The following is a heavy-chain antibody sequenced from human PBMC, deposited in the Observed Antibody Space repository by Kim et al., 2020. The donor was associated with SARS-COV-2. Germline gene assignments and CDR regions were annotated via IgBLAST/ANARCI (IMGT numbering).Heavy chain of an antibody. Sequence: GGSLRLSCAASGFTFDDYAMHWVRQAPGKGLEWVSGISWNSGSIGYADSVKGRFTISRDNAKNSLYLQMNSLRAEDTALYYCAKGPRGGELDYWGQGTLVTVSS. CDR2: ISWNSGSI. D-gene: IGHD3-10*01. J-gene: IGHJ4*02. CDR1: GFTFDDYA. V-gene: IGHV3-9*01. CDR3: AKGPRGGELDY.